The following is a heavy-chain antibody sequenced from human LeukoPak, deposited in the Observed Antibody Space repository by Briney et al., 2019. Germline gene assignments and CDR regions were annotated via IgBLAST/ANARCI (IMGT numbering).Heavy chain of an antibody. CDR3: ARDLTTVATITYY. CDR2: ISAYNGNT. D-gene: IGHD5-12*01. J-gene: IGHJ4*02. V-gene: IGHV1-18*04. Sequence: ASVKDSCKASGYTFTSYGISWVRQAPGQRLEWMGWISAYNGNTNYVQKLHGRVTITTDTSTSTAYMELRSLRSDDTAVYYCARDLTTVATITYYWRQGTLDTVSS. CDR1: GYTFTSYG.